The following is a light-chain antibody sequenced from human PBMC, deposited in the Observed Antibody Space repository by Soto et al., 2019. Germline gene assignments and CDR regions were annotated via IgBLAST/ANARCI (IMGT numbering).Light chain of an antibody. CDR1: HSIGTW. Sequence: DIQMTQSPSALSASLGDRVTITCRASHSIGTWLAWYQQRPGKAPKLLIYDASCFGSGVPSRFSGGGSVTEFSLTICILQPDDFGSYYCHQYQSYTPYTIGQGNKVEIK. CDR2: DAS. CDR3: HQYQSYTPYT. J-gene: IGKJ2*01. V-gene: IGKV1-5*01.